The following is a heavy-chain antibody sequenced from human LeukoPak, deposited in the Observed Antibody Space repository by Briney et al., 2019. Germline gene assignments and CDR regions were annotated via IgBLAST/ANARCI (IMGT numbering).Heavy chain of an antibody. CDR2: LYYGVNT. Sequence: SETLSLTCTVSGDSVTTTNFYLGWIRQAPGKGLEWIGSLYYGVNTYYKPSLKSRVTISVDTSLNQFSLILTSVTAADTGVYYCARLRVQQLASSYYMDVWGKGTTVTVSS. CDR3: ARLRVQQLASSYYMDV. J-gene: IGHJ6*03. V-gene: IGHV4-39*01. D-gene: IGHD6-13*01. CDR1: GDSVTTTNFY.